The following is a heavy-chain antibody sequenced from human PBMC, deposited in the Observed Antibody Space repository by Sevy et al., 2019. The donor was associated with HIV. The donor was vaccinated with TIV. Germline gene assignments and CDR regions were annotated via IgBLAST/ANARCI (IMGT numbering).Heavy chain of an antibody. D-gene: IGHD6-19*01. J-gene: IGHJ6*02. CDR3: TRDRTYSCGWFGNYYFDMVV. CDR2: INPNSGGT. V-gene: IGHV1-2*04. Sequence: ASVKVSCKASGYTFTGYYMHWVRQAPGQGLEWMGWINPNSGGTNYAQKFQGWVTMTRDTSITTAYMELSRLRFDDTAVYYCTRDRTYSCGWFGNYYFDMVVWGQGTTVTVFS. CDR1: GYTFTGYY.